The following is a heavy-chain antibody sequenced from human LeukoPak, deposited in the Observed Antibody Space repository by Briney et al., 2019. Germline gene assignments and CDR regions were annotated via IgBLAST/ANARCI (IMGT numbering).Heavy chain of an antibody. V-gene: IGHV3-53*01. Sequence: PGGSLRLSCAASGFTFSSYAMSWVRQAPGKGLEWVSVIYSGGSTYYADSVKGRFTISRDNSKNTLYLQMNSLRAEDTAVYYCAGETGIIAPGAFDIWGQGTMVTVSS. CDR1: GFTFSSYA. D-gene: IGHD1-1*01. CDR2: IYSGGST. J-gene: IGHJ3*02. CDR3: AGETGIIAPGAFDI.